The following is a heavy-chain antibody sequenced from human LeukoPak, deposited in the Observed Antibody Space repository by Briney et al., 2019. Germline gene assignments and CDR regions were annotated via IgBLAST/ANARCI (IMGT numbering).Heavy chain of an antibody. D-gene: IGHD1-26*01. CDR2: IYYSGST. CDR1: GGSISSYY. J-gene: IGHJ4*02. Sequence: SETLSLTCTVSGGSISSYYWSWIRQPPGKGLEWIGYIYYSGSTNYNPSLKSRVTISVDTSKNQFSLKLSSVTAADTAVYYCARGVGNQWELHYFDYWGQGTLVTVSS. V-gene: IGHV4-59*01. CDR3: ARGVGNQWELHYFDY.